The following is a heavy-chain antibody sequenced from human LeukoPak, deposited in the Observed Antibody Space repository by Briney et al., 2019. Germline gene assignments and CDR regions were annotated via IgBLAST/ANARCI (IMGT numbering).Heavy chain of an antibody. D-gene: IGHD6-19*01. Sequence: PGGSLRLSCAASGFTFYNYWMSWVRQAPGKGLEWVACIKGDGSERYHVDSVKGRFTISRDNAKNSLYLQMNSLRAEDTAVYYCLGGTGWIFDYWGQGTLVTVSS. CDR2: IKGDGSER. V-gene: IGHV3-7*01. CDR3: LGGTGWIFDY. J-gene: IGHJ4*02. CDR1: GFTFYNYW.